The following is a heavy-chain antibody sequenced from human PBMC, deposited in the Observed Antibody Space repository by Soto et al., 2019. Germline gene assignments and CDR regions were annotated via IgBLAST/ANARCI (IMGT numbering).Heavy chain of an antibody. CDR1: GGSISSYY. J-gene: IGHJ4*02. V-gene: IGHV4-59*01. CDR3: AALRGGIAPRLDY. D-gene: IGHD6-6*01. Sequence: SETLSLTCTVSGGSISSYYWSWIRQPPGKGLEWIGYIYYSGSTNYNPSLKSRVTISVDTSKNQFSLKLSSVTAADTAVYYCAALRGGIAPRLDYWGQGTLVTVSS. CDR2: IYYSGST.